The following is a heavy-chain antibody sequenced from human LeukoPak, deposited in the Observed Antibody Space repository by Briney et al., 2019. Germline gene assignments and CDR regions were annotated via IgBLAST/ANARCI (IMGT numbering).Heavy chain of an antibody. J-gene: IGHJ4*02. D-gene: IGHD2-21*02. CDR3: ARFAYCGGHCWYYFDY. CDR2: IYSSGST. Sequence: SETLSLTCTVSGGSISNYYWSWIRQPPGRGLEWIGYIYSSGSTNYNPSLKSRVTISVDTSKNQFSLKLSSVTAADTAVYYCARFAYCGGHCWYYFDYWGQGSLVTVSS. V-gene: IGHV4-59*01. CDR1: GGSISNYY.